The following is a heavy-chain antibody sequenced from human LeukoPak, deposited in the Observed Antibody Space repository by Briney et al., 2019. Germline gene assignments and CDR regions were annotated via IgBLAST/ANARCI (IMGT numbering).Heavy chain of an antibody. CDR1: GFTFSNYW. D-gene: IGHD3-10*01. CDR2: IRQDGSEK. V-gene: IGHV3-7*01. J-gene: IGHJ4*02. CDR3: VRESRSGTSY. Sequence: GSLRLSCAASGFTFSNYWMSWVRQAPGKGLEWVANIRQDGSEKQYVDSVKGRFTISRDNAKNSLYLQMNSLRAGDMAVFFCVRESRSGTSYWGQGTLVTVSS.